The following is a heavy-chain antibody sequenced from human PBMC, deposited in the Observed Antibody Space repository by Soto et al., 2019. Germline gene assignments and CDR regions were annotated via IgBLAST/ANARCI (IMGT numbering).Heavy chain of an antibody. D-gene: IGHD3-10*01. V-gene: IGHV3-30-3*01. J-gene: IGHJ3*02. Sequence: GGSLRLSCAASGFTFSSYAMHWVRQAPGKGLEWVAVISYDGSNKYYADYVKGRFTISRDNSKNTLYLKMNSLRAEDTAVYYCARVHFIMYYYGSGLGYAFDIWGQGTMVTVSS. CDR1: GFTFSSYA. CDR3: ARVHFIMYYYGSGLGYAFDI. CDR2: ISYDGSNK.